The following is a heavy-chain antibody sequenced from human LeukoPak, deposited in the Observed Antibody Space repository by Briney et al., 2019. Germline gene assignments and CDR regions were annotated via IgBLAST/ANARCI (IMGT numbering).Heavy chain of an antibody. J-gene: IGHJ3*02. CDR2: INAGNGNT. V-gene: IGHV1-3*01. CDR3: ARFDNYYDSSGYSTSDAFDI. D-gene: IGHD3-22*01. CDR1: GYTFSDYA. Sequence: ASVKVSCKASGYTFSDYAMHWVRQAPGQRLEWMGWINAGNGNTKYSQKFQGRVTITRDTSASTAYMELSSLRSEDTAVYYCARFDNYYDSSGYSTSDAFDIWGQGTMVTVSS.